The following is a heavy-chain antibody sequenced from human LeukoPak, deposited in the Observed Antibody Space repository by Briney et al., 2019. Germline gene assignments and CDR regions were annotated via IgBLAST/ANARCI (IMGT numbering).Heavy chain of an antibody. Sequence: PGGSLRLSCAASGFTFSSYWMSWVRQAPGKGREWVANIKQDGSEKYYVDSVKGRFTISRDNAKNSLYLQMNSLRADDTAVYYCARLRYYYGSGSRKEQYYFDYWGQGTLVTVSS. D-gene: IGHD3-10*01. CDR2: IKQDGSEK. CDR1: GFTFSSYW. V-gene: IGHV3-7*01. CDR3: ARLRYYYGSGSRKEQYYFDY. J-gene: IGHJ4*02.